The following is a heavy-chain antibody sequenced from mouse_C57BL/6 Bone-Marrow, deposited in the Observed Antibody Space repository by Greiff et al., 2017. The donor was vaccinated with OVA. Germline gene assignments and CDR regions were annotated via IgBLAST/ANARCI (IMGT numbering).Heavy chain of an antibody. V-gene: IGHV1-82*01. CDR3: SIWEIFYYSGTPFAY. D-gene: IGHD1-1*01. CDR1: GYAFSSSW. J-gene: IGHJ3*01. CDR2: RYPGDGDT. Sequence: QVQLQQSGPELVKPGASVKISCKASGYAFSSSWMNWVKQRPGKGLEGIGRRYPGDGDTNYNGKGKGKGRRSGDKSSSTAYMQLCSLTSEDSAVYFCSIWEIFYYSGTPFAYWGQGSLVTLSA.